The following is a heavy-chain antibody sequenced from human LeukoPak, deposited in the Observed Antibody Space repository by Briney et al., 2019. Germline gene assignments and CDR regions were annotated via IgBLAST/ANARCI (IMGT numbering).Heavy chain of an antibody. V-gene: IGHV1-69*01. Sequence: EASVKVSCKASGGTFSSYAISWVRQAPGQGLEWMGGIIPILGTANYAQKFQGRVTITADESTSTAYMELSSLRSEDTAVYYCARGVAWYDFWSGPREGDWFDPWGQGTLVTVSS. CDR2: IIPILGTA. D-gene: IGHD3-3*01. CDR1: GGTFSSYA. CDR3: ARGVAWYDFWSGPREGDWFDP. J-gene: IGHJ5*02.